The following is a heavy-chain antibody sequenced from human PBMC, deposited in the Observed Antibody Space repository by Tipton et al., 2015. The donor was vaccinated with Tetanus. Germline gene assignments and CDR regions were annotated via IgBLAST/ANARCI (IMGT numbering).Heavy chain of an antibody. CDR1: GGSTHSFY. Sequence: LRLSCTVSGGSTHSFYWTWIRQSAGNGLEWIGYIYNSGNTNYNPSLKSRVTISVDTSKNQFSLKLNSVTAADTAVYYCARGRDGYNYPFDYWGQGTLVIVSS. J-gene: IGHJ4*02. D-gene: IGHD5-24*01. CDR3: ARGRDGYNYPFDY. V-gene: IGHV4-59*01. CDR2: IYNSGNT.